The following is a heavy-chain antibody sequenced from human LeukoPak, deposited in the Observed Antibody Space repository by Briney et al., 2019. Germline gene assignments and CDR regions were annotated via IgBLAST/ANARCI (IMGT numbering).Heavy chain of an antibody. Sequence: SETLSLTCAVSGYSISSGYYWGWIRQPPGKGLEWIGSIYHSGSTYYNPSLKGRVTISVDTSKNQFSLKLSSVTAADTAVYYCARSGEYCSGGSCYEDPYFDYWGQGTLVTVSS. CDR1: GYSISSGYY. V-gene: IGHV4-38-2*01. J-gene: IGHJ4*02. CDR2: IYHSGST. D-gene: IGHD2-15*01. CDR3: ARSGEYCSGGSCYEDPYFDY.